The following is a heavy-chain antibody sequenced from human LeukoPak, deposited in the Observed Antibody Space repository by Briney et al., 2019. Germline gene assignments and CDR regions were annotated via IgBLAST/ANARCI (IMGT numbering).Heavy chain of an antibody. D-gene: IGHD5-12*01. J-gene: IGHJ4*02. CDR1: GFTFSSYA. CDR2: ISGSGGST. Sequence: GGSLRLSCAASGFTFSSYAMSWVRQAPGKGLEWVSAISGSGGSTYYADSVKGRFTISRDNSKNTLYLQMNSLRAEDTAVYYCAKDSGYDSGYDPLYVDYWGQRTLVTVSS. CDR3: AKDSGYDSGYDPLYVDY. V-gene: IGHV3-23*01.